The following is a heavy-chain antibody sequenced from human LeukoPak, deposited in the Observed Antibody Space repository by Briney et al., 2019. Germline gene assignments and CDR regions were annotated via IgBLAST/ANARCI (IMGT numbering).Heavy chain of an antibody. CDR1: GYAFTNYD. V-gene: IGHV1-8*03. CDR3: ARMFGGFSL. D-gene: IGHD3-10*02. CDR2: MKPNSGNT. J-gene: IGHJ3*01. Sequence: VASVKVSCKASGYAFTNYDINWVRQAAGQGLEWMGWMKPNSGNTGYTQKFRDRISLSRNTSINTAYMELSSLRSEDTAVYYCARMFGGFSLWGQGTMVTVSS.